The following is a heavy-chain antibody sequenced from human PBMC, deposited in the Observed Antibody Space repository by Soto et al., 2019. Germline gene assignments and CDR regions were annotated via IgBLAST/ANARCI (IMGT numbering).Heavy chain of an antibody. CDR1: GYTFTSYD. J-gene: IGHJ6*03. D-gene: IGHD6-6*01. Sequence: QVQLVQSGAEVKKPGASVKVSCKASGYTFTSYDINWVRQATGQGLEWMGWMNPNSGNTGYARKFQGRVTMTRNTSISTAYMELSSLRSEDTAVYYCARGSGARRSYYYYMDVWGKGTTVTVSS. CDR3: ARGSGARRSYYYYMDV. CDR2: MNPNSGNT. V-gene: IGHV1-8*01.